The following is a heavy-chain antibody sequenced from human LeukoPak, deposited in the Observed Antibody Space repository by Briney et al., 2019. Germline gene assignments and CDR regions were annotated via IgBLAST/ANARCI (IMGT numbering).Heavy chain of an antibody. Sequence: SETLSLTCAVYGGSFSGYYWSWIRQPPGKGLEWIGEINHSGSTNYNPSLKSRVTISVDTSKNQFSLKLSSVTAADTAVYYCARSGYSSSWYTYYYYYGMDVWGQGTTVTVPS. CDR1: GGSFSGYY. CDR3: ARSGYSSSWYTYYYYYGMDV. V-gene: IGHV4-34*01. CDR2: INHSGST. D-gene: IGHD6-13*01. J-gene: IGHJ6*02.